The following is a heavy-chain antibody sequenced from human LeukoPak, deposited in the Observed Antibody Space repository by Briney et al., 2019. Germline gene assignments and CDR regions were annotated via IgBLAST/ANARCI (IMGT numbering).Heavy chain of an antibody. D-gene: IGHD2-15*01. J-gene: IGHJ5*02. CDR2: INHSGST. V-gene: IGHV4-34*01. CDR1: GGSFSGYY. CDR3: ARLYCSGGSCYYGDGWFDP. Sequence: SETLSLTCAVYGGSFSGYYWSSIRQPPGKGLEWIGEINHSGSTNYNPSLKSRVTISVDTSKNQFSLKLSSVTAADTAVYYCARLYCSGGSCYYGDGWFDPWGQGTLVTVSS.